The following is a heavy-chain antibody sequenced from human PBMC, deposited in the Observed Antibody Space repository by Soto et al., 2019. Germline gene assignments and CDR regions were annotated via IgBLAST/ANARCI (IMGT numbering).Heavy chain of an antibody. Sequence: ASVKVSCKASGYTFTGYYMHWVRQAPGQGLEWMGWINPNSGGTNYAQKFQGWVTMTRDTSISTAYMELSRLRSDDTAVYYCARDRGGSYLPYYYYGMDVWGQGTTVTVSS. V-gene: IGHV1-2*04. D-gene: IGHD1-26*01. J-gene: IGHJ6*02. CDR1: GYTFTGYY. CDR2: INPNSGGT. CDR3: ARDRGGSYLPYYYYGMDV.